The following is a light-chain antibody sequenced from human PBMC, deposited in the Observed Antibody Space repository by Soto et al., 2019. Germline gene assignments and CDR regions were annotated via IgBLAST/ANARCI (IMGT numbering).Light chain of an antibody. CDR1: SSDVGLYDY. Sequence: QSALTQPASVSGSPGQSITISCTGTSSDVGLYDYVSWYQHLPGKAPKLIIYEVTYRPSGVSTRFSGSKSGNTASLTISGLQTEDEADYYCGSYTSTIPPYVFGTGTKHTVL. CDR3: GSYTSTIPPYV. J-gene: IGLJ1*01. V-gene: IGLV2-14*01. CDR2: EVT.